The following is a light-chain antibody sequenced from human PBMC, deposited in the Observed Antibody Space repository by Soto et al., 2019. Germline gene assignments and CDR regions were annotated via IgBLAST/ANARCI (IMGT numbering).Light chain of an antibody. Sequence: QSALTQPASVSGFPGQSITISCTGTNGDIGSYNRVSWYQQHPGKDPKLIIYEVTDRPSGVSNRFSGSKSGNTASLTITGLQAEDEAEYYCSSYTNINTRACVFGTGTKLTVL. CDR2: EVT. CDR1: NGDIGSYNR. V-gene: IGLV2-14*01. CDR3: SSYTNINTRACV. J-gene: IGLJ1*01.